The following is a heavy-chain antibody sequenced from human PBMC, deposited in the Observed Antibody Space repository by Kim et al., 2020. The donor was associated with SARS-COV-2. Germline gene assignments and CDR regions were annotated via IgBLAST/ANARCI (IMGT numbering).Heavy chain of an antibody. V-gene: IGHV3-30*02. Sequence: YDDSVEGRFTIPRDNSKNALYLQRNSLRAEDTAVYYCAKGGATTPNDHDYWGQGALVTVSS. D-gene: IGHD1-1*01. J-gene: IGHJ4*02. CDR3: AKGGATTPNDHDY.